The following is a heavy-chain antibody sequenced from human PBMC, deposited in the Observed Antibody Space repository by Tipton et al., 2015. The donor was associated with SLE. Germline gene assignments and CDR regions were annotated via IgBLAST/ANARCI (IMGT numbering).Heavy chain of an antibody. CDR3: AQAHLWGSYRYASDI. Sequence: TLSLTCTVSGGSISSSSYYWGWIRQHPGKGLEWIGEVFRGGSTNYSPSLESRVTITVDTSKNQFSLKLSSVTAADTAVYYCAQAHLWGSYRYASDIWGQGTMVTVSS. CDR2: VFRGGST. V-gene: IGHV4-39*07. CDR1: GGSISSSSYY. J-gene: IGHJ3*02. D-gene: IGHD3-16*02.